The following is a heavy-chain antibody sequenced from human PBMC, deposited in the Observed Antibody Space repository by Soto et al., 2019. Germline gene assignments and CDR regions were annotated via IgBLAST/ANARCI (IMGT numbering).Heavy chain of an antibody. Sequence: GGSLRLSCAAFGFTVSSNYISCVRQAPGKGLEWVSVIYSGGSTYYADSVKGRFTISRHNSKNTLYLQMNSLRAEGTAVYYCARVDDYGDYVGGMDVWGQGTTVTVSS. D-gene: IGHD4-17*01. J-gene: IGHJ6*02. CDR3: ARVDDYGDYVGGMDV. V-gene: IGHV3-53*04. CDR2: IYSGGST. CDR1: GFTVSSNY.